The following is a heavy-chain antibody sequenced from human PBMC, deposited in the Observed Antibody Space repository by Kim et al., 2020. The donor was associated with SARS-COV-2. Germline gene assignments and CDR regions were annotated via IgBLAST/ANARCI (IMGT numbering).Heavy chain of an antibody. CDR1: GFTFSSYD. V-gene: IGHV3-13*04. CDR3: ARGQVEWGSYRNPFGAFDI. Sequence: GGSLRLSCAASGFTFSSYDMHWVRQATGKGLEWVSAIGTAGDTYYPGSVKGRFTISRENAKNSLYLQMNSLRAGDTAVYHCARGQVEWGSYRNPFGAFDIWGQGTMVTVSS. CDR2: IGTAGDT. J-gene: IGHJ3*02. D-gene: IGHD3-16*02.